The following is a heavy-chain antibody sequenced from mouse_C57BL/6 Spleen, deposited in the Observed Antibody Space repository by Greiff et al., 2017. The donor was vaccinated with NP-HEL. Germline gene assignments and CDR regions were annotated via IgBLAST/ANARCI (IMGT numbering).Heavy chain of an antibody. CDR1: GYTFTSYW. J-gene: IGHJ4*01. V-gene: IGHV1-50*01. CDR2: IDPSDSYT. CDR3: ARRGDTVVEGYAMDY. D-gene: IGHD1-1*01. Sequence: QVQLQQSGAELVKPGASVKLSCKASGYTFTSYWMQWVKQRPGQGLEWIGEIDPSDSYTNYNQKFKGKATLTVDTSSSTAYMQRSSLTSEDSAVYYCARRGDTVVEGYAMDYWGQGTSVTVSS.